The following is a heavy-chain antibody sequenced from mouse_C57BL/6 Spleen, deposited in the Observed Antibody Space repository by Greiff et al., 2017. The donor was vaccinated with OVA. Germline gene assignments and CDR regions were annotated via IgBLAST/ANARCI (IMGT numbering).Heavy chain of an antibody. CDR3: TREGGTWFAY. D-gene: IGHD3-3*01. CDR1: GYTFTDYE. V-gene: IGHV1-15*01. CDR2: IDPETGGT. J-gene: IGHJ3*01. Sequence: QVQLQQSGAELVRPGASVTLSCKASGYTFTDYEMHWVQQTPVHGLEWIGAIDPETGGTAYNQKFKGKAILTAAKSSSTAYMELRSLTSEDSAVYYCTREGGTWFAYWGQGTLVTVSA.